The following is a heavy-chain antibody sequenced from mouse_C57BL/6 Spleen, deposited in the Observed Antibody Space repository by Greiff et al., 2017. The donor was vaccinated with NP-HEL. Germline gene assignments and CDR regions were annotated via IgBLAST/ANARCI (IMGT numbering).Heavy chain of an antibody. D-gene: IGHD1-1*01. CDR2: INPNNGGT. CDR3: ARGYGSSYDFDV. Sequence: EVQLQQSGPELVKPGASVKISCKASGYSFTGYYMNWVKQSPEKSLEWIGEINPNNGGTIYNQKFKGKATLTVDKSSSTAYMELRSLTSEDTAVYYCARGYGSSYDFDVWGTGTTVTVSS. J-gene: IGHJ1*03. CDR1: GYSFTGYY. V-gene: IGHV1-42*01.